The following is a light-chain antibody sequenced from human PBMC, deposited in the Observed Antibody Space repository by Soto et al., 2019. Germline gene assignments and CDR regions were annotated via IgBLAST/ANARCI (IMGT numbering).Light chain of an antibody. Sequence: ELVLTQSPDTLSLSPGERATLSCRASQSVSSNYLAWYQQKHGQAPRLLIYGASSRATGIPDRFSGSGSGTDFTLTISRLEPEDFAVYYCQQYGSSPWTFGQGTKVEIK. J-gene: IGKJ1*01. CDR2: GAS. CDR3: QQYGSSPWT. V-gene: IGKV3-20*01. CDR1: QSVSSNY.